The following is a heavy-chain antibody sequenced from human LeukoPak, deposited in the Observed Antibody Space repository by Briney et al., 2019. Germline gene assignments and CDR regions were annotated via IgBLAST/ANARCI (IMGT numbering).Heavy chain of an antibody. J-gene: IGHJ5*02. CDR2: FYYNGVT. Sequence: SETLSLTCTVSGGSISTSDYLWAWVRQPPGKGLEWIGDFYYNGVTSYSPSLMSRVTISVDTSKNQFSLNLTSVTAADTAVYYCVRRNYVSGRIDPWGQGTLVTVSS. CDR1: GGSISTSDYL. V-gene: IGHV4-39*01. D-gene: IGHD3-16*01. CDR3: VRRNYVSGRIDP.